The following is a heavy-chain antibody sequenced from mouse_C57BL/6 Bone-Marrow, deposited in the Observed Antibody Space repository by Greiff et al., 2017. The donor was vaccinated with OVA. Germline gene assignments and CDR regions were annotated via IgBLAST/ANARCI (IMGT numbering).Heavy chain of an antibody. D-gene: IGHD2-4*01. CDR1: GYSITSGYY. V-gene: IGHV3-6*01. CDR3: ARARLRRDWYFDV. CDR2: ISYDGSN. Sequence: EVKLVESGPGLVKPSQSLSLTCSVTGYSITSGYYWNWIRQFPGNKLEWMGYISYDGSNNYNPSLKNRISITRDTSKNQFFLKLNSVTTEDTATYYCARARLRRDWYFDVWGTGTTVTVSS. J-gene: IGHJ1*03.